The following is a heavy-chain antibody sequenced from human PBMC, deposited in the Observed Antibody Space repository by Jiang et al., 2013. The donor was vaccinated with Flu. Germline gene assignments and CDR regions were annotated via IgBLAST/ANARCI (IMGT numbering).Heavy chain of an antibody. D-gene: IGHD5-18*01. J-gene: IGHJ6*04. CDR3: AAVDTAMVNPYYYYGMDV. CDR2: IVVGSGNT. Sequence: GAEVKKPGTSVKVSCKASGFTFTSSAMQWVRQARGQRLEWIGWIVVGSGNTNYAQKFQERVTITRDMSTSTAYMELSSLRSEDTAVYYCAAVDTAMVNPYYYYGMDVWGKGTTVTVSS. V-gene: IGHV1-58*02. CDR1: GFTFTSSA.